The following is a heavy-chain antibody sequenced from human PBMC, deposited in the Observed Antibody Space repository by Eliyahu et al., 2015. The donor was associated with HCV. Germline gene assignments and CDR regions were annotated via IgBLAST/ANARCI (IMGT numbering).Heavy chain of an antibody. D-gene: IGHD2-15*01. V-gene: IGHV3-23*01. J-gene: IGHJ5*02. Sequence: EVQLLESGGGLVQPGGSLRLSCAAXXFTFSSYAMXWVRQAPGKGLEWXXAISGSGGSXYYADXVKGRFTISRDNSKNXLYLQMNSLRAEDTAVYYCAKGPQDIVVGDVYWFDPWGQGTLVTVSS. CDR3: AKGPQDIVVGDVYWFDP. CDR2: ISGSGGSX. CDR1: XFTFSSYA.